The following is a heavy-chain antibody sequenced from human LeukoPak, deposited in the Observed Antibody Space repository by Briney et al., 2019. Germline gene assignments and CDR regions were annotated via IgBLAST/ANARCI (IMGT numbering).Heavy chain of an antibody. CDR3: AKLATTVTTPIDY. J-gene: IGHJ4*02. CDR1: GFTFSTYG. V-gene: IGHV3-30*18. CDR2: ISYDGSNK. D-gene: IGHD4-17*01. Sequence: GGSLRLSCAASGFTFSTYGMLWVRQAPGKGLEWVAVISYDGSNKYYADSVKGRFTISRDNSKNTLYLQMNSLRAEDTAVYYCAKLATTVTTPIDYWGQGTLVTVSS.